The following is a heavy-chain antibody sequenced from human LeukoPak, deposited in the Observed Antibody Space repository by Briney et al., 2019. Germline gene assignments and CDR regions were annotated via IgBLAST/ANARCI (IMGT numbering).Heavy chain of an antibody. CDR1: GGSISGYY. Sequence: SETLSLTCTVSGGSISGYYWSWIRQPPGKGLEWIGCIYYSGSSNYNPSLESRVTISVDTSKDQFSLKLSSVTAADTAVYYCASQRVGSGLSTGHDCWGQGTLVTVSSGMDVWGQGTTVTVSS. D-gene: IGHD6-19*01. CDR2: IYYSGSS. J-gene: IGHJ6*02. CDR3: ASQRVGSGLSTGHDCWGQGTLVTVSSGMDV. V-gene: IGHV4-59*08.